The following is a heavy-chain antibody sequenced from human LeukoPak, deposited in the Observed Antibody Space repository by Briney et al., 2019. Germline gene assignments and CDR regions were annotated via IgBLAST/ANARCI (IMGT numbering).Heavy chain of an antibody. V-gene: IGHV3-20*04. Sequence: GGSLRLSCAASGFTYDDYGMSWVRQAPGKGLEWVSGINWNGGSTGYADSVKGRFTISRDNAKNSLYLQMNSLRAEDTALYYCARGYYYGSGSYPGRNDYWGQGTLVTVSS. CDR2: INWNGGST. J-gene: IGHJ4*02. CDR3: ARGYYYGSGSYPGRNDY. D-gene: IGHD3-10*01. CDR1: GFTYDDYG.